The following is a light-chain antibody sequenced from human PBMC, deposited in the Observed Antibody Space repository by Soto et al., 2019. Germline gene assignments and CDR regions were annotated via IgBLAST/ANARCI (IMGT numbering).Light chain of an antibody. J-gene: IGKJ1*01. CDR1: QSVNST. CDR2: GAS. CDR3: KLYNNWPKT. Sequence: EILRINTPTTLSVSPGERATLSSMASQSVNSTLARYQQKPVRAPRLLIYGASTRATGMPARFSGSGSGTEFTLTFSIFQAEDFAVYYCKLYNNWPKTFGQVT. V-gene: IGKV3-15*01.